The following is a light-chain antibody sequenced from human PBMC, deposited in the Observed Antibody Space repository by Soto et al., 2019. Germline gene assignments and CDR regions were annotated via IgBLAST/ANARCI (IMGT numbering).Light chain of an antibody. J-gene: IGKJ3*01. CDR1: QSIDSW. V-gene: IGKV1-5*01. CDR3: QQHNTYPFT. Sequence: DIQMTQSPSTLSASVGDRVTITCRASQSIDSWLAWYQQKPGKAPKLLIYQTSTLESGVPSRFSGSESGTEFTLTISSLQPDDFATYYCQQHNTYPFTFGPGTKVDIK. CDR2: QTS.